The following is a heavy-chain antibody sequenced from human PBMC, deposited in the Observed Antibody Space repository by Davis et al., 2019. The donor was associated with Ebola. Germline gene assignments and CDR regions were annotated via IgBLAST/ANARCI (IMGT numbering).Heavy chain of an antibody. Sequence: TLSLTCTVSGGSISSYYWSWIRQPPGKALEWLALIDWDDDKYYSTSLKTRLTISKDTSKNQVVLTMTNMDPVDTATYYCARTNAAYYYYMDVWGKGTTVTVSS. D-gene: IGHD6-25*01. CDR2: IDWDDDK. CDR3: ARTNAAYYYYMDV. V-gene: IGHV2-70*18. CDR1: GGSISSYY. J-gene: IGHJ6*03.